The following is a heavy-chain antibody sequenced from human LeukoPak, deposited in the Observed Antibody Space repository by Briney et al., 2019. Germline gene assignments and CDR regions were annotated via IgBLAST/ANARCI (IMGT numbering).Heavy chain of an antibody. CDR1: GYTFTGYY. Sequence: ASVKVSCKASGYTFTGYYMHWVRQAPGQGLEWMGWINPNSGGTNYAQKFQGRVTMTRDTSISTAYMELSRLRSDDTAVYYCARDVVVAALPDYWGQGTLVTVSS. J-gene: IGHJ4*02. V-gene: IGHV1-2*02. CDR3: ARDVVVAALPDY. CDR2: INPNSGGT. D-gene: IGHD2-15*01.